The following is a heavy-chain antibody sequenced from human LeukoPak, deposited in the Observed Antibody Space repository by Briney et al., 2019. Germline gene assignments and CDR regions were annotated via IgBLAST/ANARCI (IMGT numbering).Heavy chain of an antibody. CDR3: ARSQMIAAAGTAYFDY. CDR2: IYYSGST. CDR1: GGSISSYY. J-gene: IGHJ4*02. Sequence: SETLSLTCTVSGGSISSYYWSWIRQPPGKGLEWIGYIYYSGSTNYNPSLKSRVTISVDTSKNQFSLKLSSVTAADTAVYYCARSQMIAAAGTAYFDYWGQGTLVTVSS. D-gene: IGHD6-13*01. V-gene: IGHV4-59*08.